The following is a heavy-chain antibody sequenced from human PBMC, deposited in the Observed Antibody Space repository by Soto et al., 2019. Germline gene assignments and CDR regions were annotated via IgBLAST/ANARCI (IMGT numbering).Heavy chain of an antibody. J-gene: IGHJ6*02. V-gene: IGHV3-15*07. CDR2: IKSKTDGGTT. Sequence: GGSLRLSCAASGFTFSNAWMNWVRQAPGKGLEWVGRIKSKTDGGTTDYAAPVKGRFTISRDDSKNTLYLQMNSLKTEDTAVYYRTTETSGYEPPFPPEPPDVWGQGTTVTVSS. CDR3: TTETSGYEPPFPPEPPDV. CDR1: GFTFSNAW. D-gene: IGHD5-12*01.